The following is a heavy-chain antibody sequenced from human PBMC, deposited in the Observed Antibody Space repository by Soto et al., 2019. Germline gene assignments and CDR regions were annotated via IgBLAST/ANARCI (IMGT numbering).Heavy chain of an antibody. Sequence: SETLSLTCTVSGGSISSGGYYWSWIRQHPGKGLEWIGYIYYSGSTYYNPSLKSRVTISVDTSKNQFSLKLSSVTAAVTAVYYCARAPIAAAGHDYWGQGTLVTVSS. CDR3: ARAPIAAAGHDY. D-gene: IGHD6-13*01. CDR2: IYYSGST. CDR1: GGSISSGGYY. V-gene: IGHV4-31*03. J-gene: IGHJ4*02.